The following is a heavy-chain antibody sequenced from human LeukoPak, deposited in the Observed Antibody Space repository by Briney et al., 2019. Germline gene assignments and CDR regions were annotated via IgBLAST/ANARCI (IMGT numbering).Heavy chain of an antibody. D-gene: IGHD4-17*01. J-gene: IGHJ3*02. CDR1: GFTFSSSA. CDR3: AAETMTLYAFDI. Sequence: SVKVSCKASGFTFSSSAVRWVRQARGQRLEWIGWIVIGRGNTNYAQRFQERVTITRDVSASTAYMELSSLRSEDTAVYYCAAETMTLYAFDIWGQGTMVTVSS. V-gene: IGHV1-58*01. CDR2: IVIGRGNT.